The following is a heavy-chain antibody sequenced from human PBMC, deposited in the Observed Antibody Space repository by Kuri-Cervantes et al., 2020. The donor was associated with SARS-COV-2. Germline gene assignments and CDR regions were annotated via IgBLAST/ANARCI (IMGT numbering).Heavy chain of an antibody. V-gene: IGHV3-21*01. Sequence: GGSLRLSCAASGFMFSSYSMNWVRQAPGKGLEWVSSISSSSSYIYYADSVKGRFTISRDNAKNSLYLQMNSLRAEDTAVYYCARAITHIVPAAIELWYFDLWGRGTLVTVSS. J-gene: IGHJ2*01. CDR3: ARAITHIVPAAIELWYFDL. CDR2: ISSSSSYI. D-gene: IGHD2-2*01. CDR1: GFMFSSYS.